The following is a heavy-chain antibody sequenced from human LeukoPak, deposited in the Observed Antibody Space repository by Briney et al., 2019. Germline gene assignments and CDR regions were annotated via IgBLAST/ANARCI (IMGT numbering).Heavy chain of an antibody. Sequence: GGSLRLPCAASGFTFSSYWMHWVRQAPGKGLVWVSRINSDGSSTSYADSVKGRFTISRDNATNTLYLQMHSLRAEDKAVYYCARVFSAFFPYYFVYWGEGTLVTVSS. CDR2: INSDGSST. CDR1: GFTFSSYW. D-gene: IGHD3-10*02. V-gene: IGHV3-74*01. CDR3: ARVFSAFFPYYFVY. J-gene: IGHJ4*02.